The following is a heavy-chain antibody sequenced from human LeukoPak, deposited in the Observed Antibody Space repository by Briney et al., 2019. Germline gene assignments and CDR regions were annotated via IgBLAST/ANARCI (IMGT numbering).Heavy chain of an antibody. V-gene: IGHV4-34*01. J-gene: IGHJ5*02. CDR2: INHSGST. D-gene: IGHD3-22*01. CDR1: GGSFSGYY. Sequence: SETLSLTCAVYGGSFSGYYWSWIRQPPGKGLEWIGEINHSGSTNYNPSLKSRVTISVDTSKNQFSLKLSSVTAADTAVYYCARARVITMFDPWGQGTLVTVSS. CDR3: ARARVITMFDP.